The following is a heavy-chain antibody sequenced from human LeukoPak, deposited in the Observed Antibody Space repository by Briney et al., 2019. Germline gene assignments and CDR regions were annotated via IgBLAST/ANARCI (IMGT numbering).Heavy chain of an antibody. CDR2: ISWNSGSI. D-gene: IGHD6-6*01. V-gene: IGHV3-9*01. CDR3: AKDSVSSSSFNWFDR. Sequence: GGSLRLSCAASGFTFDDYAMHWLRQAPGKGLEWVSGISWNSGSIGYADSVKGRFTISRDNAKNSLYLQMNSLRAEDTALYYCAKDSVSSSSFNWFDRWGQGTLVSVCS. CDR1: GFTFDDYA. J-gene: IGHJ5*02.